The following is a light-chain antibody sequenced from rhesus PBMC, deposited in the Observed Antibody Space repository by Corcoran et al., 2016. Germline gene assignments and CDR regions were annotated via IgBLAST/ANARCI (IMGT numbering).Light chain of an antibody. V-gene: IGKV2-60*01. CDR3: MQALQTPRT. CDR1: QSLLSSNGYNY. Sequence: DIVMTQTPLSLPVTLGEPASISCRSSQSLLSSNGYNYLNWYLQKPGHSPQLLIYYVSNRASWVPDRFSGSGSGTDFTLKISRVEAEDVGVYYCMQALQTPRTFGQGTKVEIK. CDR2: YVS. J-gene: IGKJ1*01.